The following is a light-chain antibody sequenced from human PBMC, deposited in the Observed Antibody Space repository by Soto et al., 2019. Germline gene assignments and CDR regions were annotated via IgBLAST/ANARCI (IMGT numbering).Light chain of an antibody. CDR3: QQRSNWPIIT. V-gene: IGKV3-11*01. Sequence: EIVLTQSPATLSLSPGERATLSCRASQSFSSYLAWYQQQPGQAPRLLIYDASNRATGVPARFSGSGSGTDFTLTISSLEPEDFAVYYCQQRSNWPIITFGQGTRLEIK. CDR1: QSFSSY. CDR2: DAS. J-gene: IGKJ5*01.